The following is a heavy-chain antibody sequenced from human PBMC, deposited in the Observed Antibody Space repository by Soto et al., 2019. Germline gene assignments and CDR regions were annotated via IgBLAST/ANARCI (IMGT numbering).Heavy chain of an antibody. J-gene: IGHJ6*02. Sequence: QVQLVQSGAEVKKPGASVKVSCKASGYNFTSYGITWVRQDPGQGLEWMGWISAYNGNTNYAQKLQGRVTMTTDTSTSTAYMELRSLRSDDTAVYYCARDITDGYEETYYYYCMDVWGQGTTVTVSS. CDR1: GYNFTSYG. CDR3: ARDITDGYEETYYYYCMDV. CDR2: ISAYNGNT. V-gene: IGHV1-18*01. D-gene: IGHD5-12*01.